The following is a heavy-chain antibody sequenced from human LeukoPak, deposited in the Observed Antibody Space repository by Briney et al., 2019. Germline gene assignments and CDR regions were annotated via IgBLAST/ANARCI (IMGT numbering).Heavy chain of an antibody. CDR2: IFYSGST. CDR1: GGSLSSYY. J-gene: IGHJ4*02. V-gene: IGHV4-59*12. Sequence: SSETLSLTCTVSGGSLSSYYWSWIRQPPGKGLEWIGYIFYSGSTSYNPSLKSRVTISVDTSKNQFSLSLSSVTAADTAVYYCSRESGAFCPFGYWGQGTLVIVPP. D-gene: IGHD1-26*01. CDR3: SRESGAFCPFGY.